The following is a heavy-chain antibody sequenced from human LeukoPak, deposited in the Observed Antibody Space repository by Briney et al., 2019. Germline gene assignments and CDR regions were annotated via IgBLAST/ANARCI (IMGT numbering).Heavy chain of an antibody. V-gene: IGHV3-21*01. CDR3: ARDNSADY. CDR2: IGSSSSYI. J-gene: IGHJ4*02. Sequence: GGSLRLSCAASGFSFRSYSMNWVRQAPGKGLEWVSSIGSSSSYINYADSVKGRFTISRDNTKNSLYLQMNSLRAEDTAVYYCARDNSADYWGQGTLVTVSS. CDR1: GFSFRSYS. D-gene: IGHD2-21*01.